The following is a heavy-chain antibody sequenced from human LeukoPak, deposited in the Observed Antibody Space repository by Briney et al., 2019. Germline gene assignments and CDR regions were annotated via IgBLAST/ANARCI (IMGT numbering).Heavy chain of an antibody. D-gene: IGHD3-22*01. CDR1: GGSISSGDYS. V-gene: IGHV4-30-4*01. J-gene: IGHJ5*02. CDR2: MYYSGST. CDR3: ARPYYYDSRIDP. Sequence: PSETLSLTCTVSGGSISSGDYSWSWIRQPPGKSLEWIAYMYYSGSTYYNPSLKSRVTMSADTSKNQLSLKLSSVTAADTAVYYCARPYYYDSRIDPWGQGILVTVSS.